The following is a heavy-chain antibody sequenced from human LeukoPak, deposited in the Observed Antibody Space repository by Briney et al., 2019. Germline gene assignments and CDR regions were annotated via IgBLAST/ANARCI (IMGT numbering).Heavy chain of an antibody. CDR1: GFTFSSYA. Sequence: GRSLRLSCAASGFTFSSYAMHWVRQAPGKGLEWVAVISYDGSNKYYADSVKGRFTISRDNSKNTLYLQMNSLRAEDTAVYYCARDGDPIAAAGNNFDYWGQGTLVTVSS. CDR2: ISYDGSNK. V-gene: IGHV3-30-3*01. J-gene: IGHJ4*02. CDR3: ARDGDPIAAAGNNFDY. D-gene: IGHD6-13*01.